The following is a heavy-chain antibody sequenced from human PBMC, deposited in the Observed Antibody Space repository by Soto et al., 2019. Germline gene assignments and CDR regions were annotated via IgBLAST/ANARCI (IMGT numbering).Heavy chain of an antibody. CDR2: IIPMLGMS. V-gene: IGHV1-69*02. CDR3: ATNYGSGSTHFDY. Sequence: QVQLVQSGAEVKKPGSPVRVSCTASGDTFNFYTISWVRQVPGQGPEWMGRIIPMLGMSNYAQKFQGRVTIRADKSTSTVYMNLSGLTSEDTAVYYCATNYGSGSTHFDYWGQGTLGTVSS. J-gene: IGHJ4*02. CDR1: GDTFNFYT. D-gene: IGHD3-10*01.